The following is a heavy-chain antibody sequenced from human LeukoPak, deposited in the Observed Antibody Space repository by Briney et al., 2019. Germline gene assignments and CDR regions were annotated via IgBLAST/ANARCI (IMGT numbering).Heavy chain of an antibody. V-gene: IGHV3-23*01. D-gene: IGHD1-7*01. J-gene: IGHJ4*02. CDR3: AKERDWNYGGYFDY. Sequence: GGSLRLSCAASGFTFSSYAVSWVRQAPGKGLELVSAISGSGGSTYYADSVKGRFTISRDNSKNTLYLQMNSLRAEDTAVYYCAKERDWNYGGYFDYWGQGTLVTVSS. CDR2: ISGSGGST. CDR1: GFTFSSYA.